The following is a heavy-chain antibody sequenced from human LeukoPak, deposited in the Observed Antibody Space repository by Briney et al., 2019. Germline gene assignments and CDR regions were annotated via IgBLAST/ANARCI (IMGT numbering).Heavy chain of an antibody. CDR2: INSDETST. CDR1: GFTFSSYW. Sequence: GGSLRLSCAASGFTFSSYWMHRVRQAPGKGLVWVSRINSDETSTSYADSVKGRFTISRDNAQKTLYLQMNSLRDEDTAVYYCATSTYCSGGSCYSRTFQYWGQGSLVTVSS. D-gene: IGHD2-15*01. CDR3: ATSTYCSGGSCYSRTFQY. J-gene: IGHJ4*02. V-gene: IGHV3-74*01.